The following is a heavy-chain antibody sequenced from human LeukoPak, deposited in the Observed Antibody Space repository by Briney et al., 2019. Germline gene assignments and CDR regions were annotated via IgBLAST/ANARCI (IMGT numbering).Heavy chain of an antibody. V-gene: IGHV4-39*07. Sequence: PSETLSLTCTVSGGSISSSPYYWGWIRQPPGKGLEWIGTIYYSGSTYYNPSLKSRVSISVDTSKNQFSLKLSSVTAADTAVYHCATGSGSYLDYFDYWGQGTLVTVSS. CDR1: GGSISSSPYY. CDR2: IYYSGST. CDR3: ATGSGSYLDYFDY. J-gene: IGHJ4*02. D-gene: IGHD3-10*01.